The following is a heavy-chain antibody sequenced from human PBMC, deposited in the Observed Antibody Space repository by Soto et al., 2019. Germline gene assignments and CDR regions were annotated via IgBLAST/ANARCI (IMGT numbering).Heavy chain of an antibody. CDR2: IKQDGSEK. V-gene: IGHV3-7*01. CDR3: ARNFQWGFDS. Sequence: GGSLRLSCAASGLTFSSSWMAWVRQTSGKGLEGVANIKQDGSEKYYVDSVKGRFTISRDNAKNSLYLQMNSLRAEDTALYYCARNFQWGFDSWGQGALVTVSS. D-gene: IGHD1-26*01. CDR1: GLTFSSSW. J-gene: IGHJ4*02.